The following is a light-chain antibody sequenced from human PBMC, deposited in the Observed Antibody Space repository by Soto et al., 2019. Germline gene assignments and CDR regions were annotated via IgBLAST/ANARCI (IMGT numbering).Light chain of an antibody. V-gene: IGKV1-39*01. J-gene: IGKJ1*01. Sequence: DIQMTQSPSSLSASVGGRVTIRCRASETIKVYLNWYQHKPGKAPNLLIFGASNLRGGVPSRFTGSGSGTDFTLTIDRLQPEDFATYYCQQIYTTPWTFGLGTKVEIK. CDR3: QQIYTTPWT. CDR2: GAS. CDR1: ETIKVY.